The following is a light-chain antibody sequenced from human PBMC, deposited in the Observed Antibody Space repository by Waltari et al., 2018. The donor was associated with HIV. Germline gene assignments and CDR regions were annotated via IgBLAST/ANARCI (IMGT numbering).Light chain of an antibody. Sequence: IVLTQSPGTLSLSPGEKATLSCRSSQSVSSTSLAWYQQKPGQSPRLLIYSASTRANGIPDRFSGSGSGTDFSLTISRLEPEDFAVYYCQQYYTAPSFTFGPGTKVEIK. CDR3: QQYYTAPSFT. J-gene: IGKJ3*01. CDR1: QSVSSTS. V-gene: IGKV3-20*01. CDR2: SAS.